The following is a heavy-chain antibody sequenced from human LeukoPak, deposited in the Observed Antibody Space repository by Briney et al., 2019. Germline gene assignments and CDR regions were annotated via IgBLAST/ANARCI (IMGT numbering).Heavy chain of an antibody. CDR2: IYTSRSTTSVST. Sequence: SETLSLTCTVSGASISSGSFYWSWIRQPAGKGLEWIGRIYTSRSTTSVSTNYNPSLKSRVTISVDTSKNQFSLRLSSVTAADTAVYYCARVDYDSRGSYYDNWFDPWGQGSLVTVSS. D-gene: IGHD3-22*01. CDR3: ARVDYDSRGSYYDNWFDP. J-gene: IGHJ5*02. CDR1: GASISSGSFY. V-gene: IGHV4-61*02.